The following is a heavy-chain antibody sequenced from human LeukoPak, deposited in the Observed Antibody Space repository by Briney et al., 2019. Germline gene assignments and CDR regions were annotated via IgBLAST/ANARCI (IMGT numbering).Heavy chain of an antibody. CDR1: GFTFTSSA. V-gene: IGHV1-58*02. J-gene: IGHJ4*02. CDR3: AVGGSGWSRSFDY. CDR2: IVVGSGNT. D-gene: IGHD6-19*01. Sequence: ASVKVSCKASGFTFTSSAMQWVRQARGQRLEWIGWIVVGSGNTNYAQKFQERVTITRDMSTSTAYMVLRSLRSDDTAVYYCAVGGSGWSRSFDYWDQGTLVTVSS.